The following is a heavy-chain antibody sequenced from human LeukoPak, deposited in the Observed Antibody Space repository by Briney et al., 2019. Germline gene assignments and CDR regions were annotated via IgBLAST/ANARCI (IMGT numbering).Heavy chain of an antibody. Sequence: PSQTLSLTCTVSVGSISSSSYYWGWIRQPPGKGLEWIGSIYYSGSTYYNPSLKSRVTISVDTSKNQFSLKLISVTAADTAVYYCARDNYGDPYSFDYWGQGTLVTVSS. CDR1: VGSISSSSYY. CDR2: IYYSGST. J-gene: IGHJ4*02. D-gene: IGHD4-17*01. CDR3: ARDNYGDPYSFDY. V-gene: IGHV4-39*07.